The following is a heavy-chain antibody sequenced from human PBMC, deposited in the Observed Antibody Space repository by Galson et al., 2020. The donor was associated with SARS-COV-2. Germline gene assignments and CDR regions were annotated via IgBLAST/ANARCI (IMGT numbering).Heavy chain of an antibody. J-gene: IGHJ6*02. Sequence: ASVKVSCKASGYSFTKYYIYWVRQAPGQGLEYTGWINPSTGSAGCGQKLQARVTLTSDMSVRTAFMALKGLKVDDTAVYFCARGLSGDWPYYPFYGMDVWGQGTTVNVSS. CDR1: GYSFTKYY. CDR3: ARGLSGDWPYYPFYGMDV. CDR2: INPSTGSA. V-gene: IGHV1-2*02. D-gene: IGHD2-21*02.